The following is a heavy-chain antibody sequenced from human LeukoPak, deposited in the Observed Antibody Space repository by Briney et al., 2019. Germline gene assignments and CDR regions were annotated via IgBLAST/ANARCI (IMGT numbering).Heavy chain of an antibody. CDR2: INTNTGNP. J-gene: IGHJ4*02. V-gene: IGHV7-4-1*02. CDR3: ARDHPPGDYYDSSGYSFDY. CDR1: GYTFTSYY. D-gene: IGHD3-22*01. Sequence: GASVKVSCKASGYTFTSYYMHWVRQAPGQGLEWMGWINTNTGNPTYAQGFTGRFVFSLDTSVSTAYLQISSLKAEDTAVYYCARDHPPGDYYDSSGYSFDYWGQGTLVTVSS.